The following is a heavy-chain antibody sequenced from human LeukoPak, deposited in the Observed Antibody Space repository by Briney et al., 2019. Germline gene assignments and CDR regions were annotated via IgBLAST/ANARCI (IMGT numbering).Heavy chain of an antibody. CDR1: GGTFSSYA. CDR2: IIPIFGTA. CDR3: ARGYDFWSGNMTNWFDP. D-gene: IGHD3-3*01. J-gene: IGHJ5*02. Sequence: ASVKVSCKASGGTFSSYAISWVRQAPGQGLEWMGEIIPIFGTANYAQKFQGRVTITADESTSTAYMELSSLRSEDTAVYYCARGYDFWSGNMTNWFDPWGQGTLVTVSS. V-gene: IGHV1-69*13.